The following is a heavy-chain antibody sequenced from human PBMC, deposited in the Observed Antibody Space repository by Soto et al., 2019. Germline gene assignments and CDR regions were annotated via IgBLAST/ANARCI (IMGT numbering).Heavy chain of an antibody. V-gene: IGHV3-30-3*01. CDR2: ISYDGSNK. CDR1: GFTFSSYA. Sequence: QVQLVESGGGVVQPGRSLRLSCAASGFTFSSYAMHWVRQAPGKGLEWVAVISYDGSNKYYADSMKGRFTISRDNSKNTLYLQMNSLRAEDTAVYYCARDAHCSSTSCYSGYFDYWGQGTLVTVSS. CDR3: ARDAHCSSTSCYSGYFDY. D-gene: IGHD2-2*01. J-gene: IGHJ4*02.